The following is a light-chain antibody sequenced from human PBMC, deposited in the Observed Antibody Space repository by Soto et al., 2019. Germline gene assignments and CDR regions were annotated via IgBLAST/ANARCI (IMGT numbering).Light chain of an antibody. CDR2: GAS. CDR1: QSVSSSY. V-gene: IGKV3-20*01. J-gene: IGKJ2*01. CDR3: LQYGSSPYT. Sequence: EIVLTQSPGTLSLSPGERATLSCRASQSVSSSYLAWYQQKPGQAPRPLIYGASSRATGIPDRFSGSGSGTDLTLTISRPEPEDFAVYYCLQYGSSPYTFGQGTKLEIK.